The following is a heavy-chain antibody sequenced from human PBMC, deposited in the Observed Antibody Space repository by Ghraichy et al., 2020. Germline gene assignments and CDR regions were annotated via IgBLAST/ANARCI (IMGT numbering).Heavy chain of an antibody. Sequence: SETLSLTCAVYGGSFSGYYWSWIRQPPGKGLEWIGEINHSGSTNYNPSLKSRVTISVDTSKNQFSLKLSSVTAADTAVYYCARFHTDYYGSGSPDPTFYFDYWGQGTLVTVSS. V-gene: IGHV4-34*01. CDR2: INHSGST. J-gene: IGHJ4*02. D-gene: IGHD3-10*01. CDR1: GGSFSGYY. CDR3: ARFHTDYYGSGSPDPTFYFDY.